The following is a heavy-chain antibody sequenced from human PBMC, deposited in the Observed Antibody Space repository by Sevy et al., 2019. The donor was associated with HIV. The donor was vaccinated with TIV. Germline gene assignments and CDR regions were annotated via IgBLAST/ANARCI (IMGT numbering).Heavy chain of an antibody. CDR1: GFTFSSYA. J-gene: IGHJ6*02. V-gene: IGHV3-30*04. Sequence: GGSLRLSCAASGFTFSSYAMHWVRQAPGKGMEWVAVISYDGSNKYYAHSVKGRFTISRDNSKNTLYLQMNSLRAEDTAVYYCARIRCSSTSCGPYYYYGMDVWGQGTTVTVSS. CDR2: ISYDGSNK. CDR3: ARIRCSSTSCGPYYYYGMDV. D-gene: IGHD2-2*01.